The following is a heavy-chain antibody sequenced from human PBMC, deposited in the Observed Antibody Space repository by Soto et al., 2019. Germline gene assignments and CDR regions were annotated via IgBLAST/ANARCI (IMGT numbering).Heavy chain of an antibody. J-gene: IGHJ4*02. CDR2: ISGSGGST. Sequence: PGGSLRLSCAASGFTFSSYAMSWVRQAPGKGLEWVSAISGSGGSTYHADSVKGRFTFSRDNSKNTLYLQMNSLRAEDTAVYYCAKFGMATTKRSPPYYIDYWGQGALVTVSS. V-gene: IGHV3-23*01. D-gene: IGHD1-1*01. CDR1: GFTFSSYA. CDR3: AKFGMATTKRSPPYYIDY.